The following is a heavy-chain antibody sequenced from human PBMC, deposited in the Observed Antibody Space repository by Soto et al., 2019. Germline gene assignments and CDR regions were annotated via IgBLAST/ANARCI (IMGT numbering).Heavy chain of an antibody. D-gene: IGHD6-19*01. CDR1: GFTFSSYA. CDR3: ARVRPYSSGPMFDC. Sequence: PGGSLRLSCAASGFTFSSYAMSWVRQAPGKGLVWVSRINSNGSSTSYADSVKGRFTISRDNAKNTLYLQMNSLRAEDTAVYYCARVRPYSSGPMFDCWGQGTLVTVSS. CDR2: INSNGSST. J-gene: IGHJ4*02. V-gene: IGHV3-74*01.